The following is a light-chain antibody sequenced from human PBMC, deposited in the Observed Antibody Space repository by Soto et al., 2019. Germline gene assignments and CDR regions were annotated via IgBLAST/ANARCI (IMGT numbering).Light chain of an antibody. J-gene: IGKJ3*01. V-gene: IGKV3-20*01. CDR3: QHYGPSPGFT. CDR1: QSVAGLF. CDR2: GSS. Sequence: EIVLTQSPDTLSLSPGERATLSCRASQSVAGLFLAWYQQKPGQAPRLLIDGSSNRATGIPERFSGSRSGSDLNLTISSLEPEDFAVYYCQHYGPSPGFTFGPGTKVDI.